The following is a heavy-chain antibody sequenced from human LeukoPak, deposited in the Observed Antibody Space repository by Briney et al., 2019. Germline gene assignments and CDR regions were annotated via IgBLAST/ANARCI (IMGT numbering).Heavy chain of an antibody. CDR1: GGTFSSYA. J-gene: IGHJ4*02. CDR2: VIPIFGTA. CDR3: ARGRTAANYFDY. Sequence: SVKVSCKASGGTFSSYAISWVRQAPGQGLEWMGGVIPIFGTANYAQKFQGRVTITADKSTSTAYMELSSLRSEDTAVYYCARGRTAANYFDYWGQGTLDTVSS. V-gene: IGHV1-69*06. D-gene: IGHD1-1*01.